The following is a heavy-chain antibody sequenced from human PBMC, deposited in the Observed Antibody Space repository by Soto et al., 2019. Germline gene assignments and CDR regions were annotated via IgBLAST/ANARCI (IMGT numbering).Heavy chain of an antibody. CDR3: ARTWEYSSSSGFDY. Sequence: SETLSLTCTVSGGSISSGGYYWSWIRQHPGKGLEWIGYIYYSGSTYYNPSLKSRVTISVDTSKNQFSLKLSSVTAADTAVYYCARTWEYSSSSGFDYWGQGTLVTVSS. D-gene: IGHD6-6*01. CDR1: GGSISSGGYY. J-gene: IGHJ4*02. CDR2: IYYSGST. V-gene: IGHV4-31*03.